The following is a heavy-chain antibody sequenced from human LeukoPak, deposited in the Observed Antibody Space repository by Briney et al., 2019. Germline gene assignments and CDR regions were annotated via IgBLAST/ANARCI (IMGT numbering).Heavy chain of an antibody. Sequence: SETVSLTCSVSSVSINSGIYYWRWIPQPPGKGVEWSGSIFYSAPTLYNPSLKDRVTISGDASEHQFSLTLRSVTAADTAVYYCARGRYYYDSSGSIGAFDIWGQGTMVTVSS. J-gene: IGHJ3*02. CDR2: IFYSAPT. V-gene: IGHV4-39*01. D-gene: IGHD3-22*01. CDR3: ARGRYYYDSSGSIGAFDI. CDR1: SVSINSGIYY.